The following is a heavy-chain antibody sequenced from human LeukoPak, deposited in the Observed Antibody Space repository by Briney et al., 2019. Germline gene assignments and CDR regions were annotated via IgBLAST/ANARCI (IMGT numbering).Heavy chain of an antibody. CDR1: GYTLTAYY. CDR2: INPISGGT. CDR3: ARPYYESSGLYVDAFDI. D-gene: IGHD3-22*01. J-gene: IGHJ3*02. Sequence: ASVKVSCKASGYTLTAYYLHWVRQPPGQGLECMGRINPISGGTTYAQKVQGRVTMTRDTSIGTAYMELSSLRSDDTALYYCARPYYESSGLYVDAFDIWGQGTMVTVSS. V-gene: IGHV1-2*06.